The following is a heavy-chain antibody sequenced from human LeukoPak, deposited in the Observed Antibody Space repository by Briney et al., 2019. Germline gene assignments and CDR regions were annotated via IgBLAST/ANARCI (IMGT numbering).Heavy chain of an antibody. CDR3: AREGDSSGYYYVLYGRVGFDNCFDL. Sequence: ASVKVSCKASGYTFTSYGICWVRQAPGQGRERMGWIIAYNGNTNYAQKLQGRVTMTTDTTTSTAYMWLRTPRADDTAAYNRAREGDSSGYYYVLYGRVGFDNCFDLWGQGTLVSVSS. V-gene: IGHV1-18*01. J-gene: IGHJ5*02. D-gene: IGHD3-22*01. CDR2: IIAYNGNT. CDR1: GYTFTSYG.